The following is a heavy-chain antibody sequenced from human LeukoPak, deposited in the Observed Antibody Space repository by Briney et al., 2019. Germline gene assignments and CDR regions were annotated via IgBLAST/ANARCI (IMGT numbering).Heavy chain of an antibody. Sequence: GGSLRLSCAASGFTFSSYGMSWVRQAPGKGLEWVSTISSSGGDTYYADSVKGRFTISRDNAKNSLYLQMNSLRAEDTAVYYCARGSVDSSSWYAGGSFDYWGQGTLVTVSS. CDR2: ISSSGGDT. D-gene: IGHD6-13*01. V-gene: IGHV3-21*01. J-gene: IGHJ4*02. CDR3: ARGSVDSSSWYAGGSFDY. CDR1: GFTFSSYG.